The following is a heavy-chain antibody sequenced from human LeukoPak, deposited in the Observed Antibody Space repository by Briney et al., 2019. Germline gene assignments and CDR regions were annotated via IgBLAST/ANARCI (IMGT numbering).Heavy chain of an antibody. V-gene: IGHV3-30*04. Sequence: PGGSLRLSCEASGFAFSSYAMHWVRQAPGTGLEWVTLISNDGSNKFYTDSVKGRFTISRDNTKNTLYLQMNSLRVEDTAVYFCARDPVSVGLRINSDFWGQGTLVTVSS. CDR3: ARDPVSVGLRINSDF. CDR2: ISNDGSNK. CDR1: GFAFSSYA. J-gene: IGHJ4*02. D-gene: IGHD1-26*01.